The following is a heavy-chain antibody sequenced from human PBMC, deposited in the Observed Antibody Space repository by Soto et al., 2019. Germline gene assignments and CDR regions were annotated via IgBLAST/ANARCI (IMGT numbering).Heavy chain of an antibody. CDR1: GGTFSSYA. CDR3: ARSYSGSYYFDY. V-gene: IGHV1-69*01. D-gene: IGHD1-26*01. Sequence: QVQLVQSGAEVKKPGSSVKVSCKASGGTFSSYAISWVRQAPGQGPEWMGGIIPIFGTANYAQKFQGRVTITADESTSTAYMELSSLRFEDTAVYYCARSYSGSYYFDYWGQGTLVTVSS. CDR2: IIPIFGTA. J-gene: IGHJ4*02.